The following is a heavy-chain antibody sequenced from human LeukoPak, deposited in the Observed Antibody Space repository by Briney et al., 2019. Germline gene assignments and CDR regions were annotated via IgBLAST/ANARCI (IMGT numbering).Heavy chain of an antibody. J-gene: IGHJ5*02. Sequence: SVKVSCKASGGTFTSYAISWVRQAPGQGLEWMGRIIPILGIANYAQKFQGRVTITADKSTSTAYMELSSLRSEDTAVYYCARLSDYYGSGSYYKIPQYNWFDPWGQGTLVTVSS. CDR1: GGTFTSYA. CDR3: ARLSDYYGSGSYYKIPQYNWFDP. CDR2: IIPILGIA. D-gene: IGHD3-10*01. V-gene: IGHV1-69*04.